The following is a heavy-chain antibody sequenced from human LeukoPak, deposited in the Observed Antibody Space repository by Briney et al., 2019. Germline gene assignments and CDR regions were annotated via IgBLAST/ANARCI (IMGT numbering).Heavy chain of an antibody. V-gene: IGHV1-2*02. CDR1: GYTFTGYY. D-gene: IGHD5-12*01. Sequence: ASVKVSCKASGYTFTGYYMNWVRQAPGQGPEWMGWINTNSGVTMHAQKFQGRVTMTRDTSVSTAYMELRRLRSDDTAIYYCARESGYSGYDRVGYYFDYWGQGTPVTVSS. J-gene: IGHJ4*02. CDR2: INTNSGVT. CDR3: ARESGYSGYDRVGYYFDY.